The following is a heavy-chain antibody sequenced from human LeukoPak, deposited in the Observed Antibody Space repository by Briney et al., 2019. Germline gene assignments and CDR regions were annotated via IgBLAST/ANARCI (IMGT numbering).Heavy chain of an antibody. CDR1: GFTFSSYA. CDR3: AKYRANSGWDTFDI. V-gene: IGHV3-23*01. D-gene: IGHD6-19*01. CDR2: ISGGGST. J-gene: IGHJ3*02. Sequence: GGSLRLSCAASGFTFSSYAMSWVRQAPGKGLEWVSAISGGGSTYYADSVKGRFTISRDKYKNTLYLQMDSLRAEDTAVYYCAKYRANSGWDTFDIWGQGTMVTVS.